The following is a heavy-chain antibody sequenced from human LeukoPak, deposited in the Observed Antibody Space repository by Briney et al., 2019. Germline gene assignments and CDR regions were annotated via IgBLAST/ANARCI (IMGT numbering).Heavy chain of an antibody. CDR3: ARAPATNEWRCMDY. D-gene: IGHD2-8*02. CDR2: IKPDGSEK. J-gene: IGHJ4*02. Sequence: GGSLRLSCAASGFTFSSSWMSWVRQAPGKGLEWVTNIKPDGSEKYYVDSVKGRFTISRDNAKNSLYLQMNSLRAEDTAVYYCARAPATNEWRCMDYWGQGTLVTVSS. V-gene: IGHV3-7*01. CDR1: GFTFSSSW.